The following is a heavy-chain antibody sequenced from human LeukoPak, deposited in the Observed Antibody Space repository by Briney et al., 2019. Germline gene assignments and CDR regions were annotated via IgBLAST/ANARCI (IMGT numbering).Heavy chain of an antibody. CDR2: ISGSGGTT. CDR3: AKDVKTTVVTPDY. CDR1: GFTFRTYA. D-gene: IGHD4-23*01. J-gene: IGHJ4*02. Sequence: GGSLRLSCAASGFTFRTYAMSWVRQAPGKGLEWVSAISGSGGTTYYADSVKGRFTISRDNSKNTLYLQMNSLRAEDTAVYYCAKDVKTTVVTPDYWGQGTLVTVSS. V-gene: IGHV3-23*01.